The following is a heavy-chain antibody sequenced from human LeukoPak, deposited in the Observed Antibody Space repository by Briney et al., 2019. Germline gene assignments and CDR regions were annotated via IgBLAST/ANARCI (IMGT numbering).Heavy chain of an antibody. Sequence: GGSLRLSCAASGFTLSNYGIHWVRQAPGKGLEWVAVIWYDGSDKYYADSVKGRFTISRDNSKNTLYVQMNSLRVEDTAVYHCLRWLDYSQEHDAFGIWGQGTMVTVSS. V-gene: IGHV3-33*01. CDR1: GFTLSNYG. CDR3: LRWLDYSQEHDAFGI. CDR2: IWYDGSDK. J-gene: IGHJ3*02. D-gene: IGHD3/OR15-3a*01.